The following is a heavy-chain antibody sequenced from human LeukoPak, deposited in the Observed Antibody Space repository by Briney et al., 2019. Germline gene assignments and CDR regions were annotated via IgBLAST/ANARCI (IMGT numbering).Heavy chain of an antibody. CDR3: AKGSRRYSYGLPHILDY. CDR1: GFTFSSYS. V-gene: IGHV3-23*01. D-gene: IGHD5-18*01. J-gene: IGHJ4*02. Sequence: PGGSLRLSCAASGFTFSSYSMNWVRQAPGKGLEWVSAISGSGGSTYYADSVKGRFTISRDNSKNTLYLQMNSLRAEDTAVYYCAKGSRRYSYGLPHILDYWGQGTLVTVSS. CDR2: ISGSGGST.